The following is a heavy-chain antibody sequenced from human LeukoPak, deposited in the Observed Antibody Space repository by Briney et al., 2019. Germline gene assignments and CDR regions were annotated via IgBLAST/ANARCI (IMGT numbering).Heavy chain of an antibody. Sequence: PSQTLSLTCTVSGGSISSGSYYWSWIRQPAGKGLEWIGRIYTSGSTNYNPSLKSRVTISVDTSKNQFSLKLSSVTAADTAVYYCARGHMITFGGVSPGFDYRGQGTLVTVSS. CDR3: ARGHMITFGGVSPGFDY. CDR1: GGSISSGSYY. CDR2: IYTSGST. J-gene: IGHJ4*02. V-gene: IGHV4-61*02. D-gene: IGHD3-16*01.